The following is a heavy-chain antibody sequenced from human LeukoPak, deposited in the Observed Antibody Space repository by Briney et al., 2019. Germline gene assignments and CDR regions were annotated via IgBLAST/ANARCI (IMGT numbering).Heavy chain of an antibody. CDR2: IYYSGGT. Sequence: SETLSLTCTVSGDSISSYYWSWIRQPPGKGLEWIGYIYYSGGTDYNPSLKSRVTISVDTSKDQFSLKLSSVTAADTAVYYCARHRAMVRSFDYWGQGTLVTVSS. D-gene: IGHD3-10*01. V-gene: IGHV4-59*08. CDR3: ARHRAMVRSFDY. CDR1: GDSISSYY. J-gene: IGHJ4*02.